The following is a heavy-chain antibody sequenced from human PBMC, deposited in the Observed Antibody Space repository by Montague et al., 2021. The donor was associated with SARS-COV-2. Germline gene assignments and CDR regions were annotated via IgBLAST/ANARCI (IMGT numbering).Heavy chain of an antibody. V-gene: IGHV4-31*03. J-gene: IGHJ6*01. CDR1: GGSISSGRYY. D-gene: IGHD3-22*01. CDR3: ARGGYYGSSGYSLLQEHL. Sequence: TLSLTCTVSGGSISSGRYYWSWIRQHPGKGLEWIGYIYYSGSTYYNPPLKSRVTISVDTSKNQFSLKLSSVTAADTAVYYCARGGYYGSSGYSLLQEHLWG. CDR2: IYYSGST.